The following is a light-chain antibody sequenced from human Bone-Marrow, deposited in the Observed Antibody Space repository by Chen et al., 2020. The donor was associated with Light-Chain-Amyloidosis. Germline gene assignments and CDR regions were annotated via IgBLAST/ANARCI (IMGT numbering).Light chain of an antibody. CDR2: DVS. J-gene: IGLJ1*01. V-gene: IGLV2-14*01. Sequence: QSALTQPASVSGSPGQSITISCTGTSSDVGTYNLVSWYQQHPGKAPKVLIYDVSNRPSGVSNRFSGSKSGNTASLPISGLQAEDEADYYCSSYTTSGTHVFGTGTKVTVL. CDR1: SSDVGTYNL. CDR3: SSYTTSGTHV.